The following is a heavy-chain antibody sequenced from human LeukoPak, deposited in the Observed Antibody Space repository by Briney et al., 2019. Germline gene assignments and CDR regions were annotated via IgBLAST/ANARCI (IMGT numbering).Heavy chain of an antibody. V-gene: IGHV1-18*01. CDR2: ISAHNGNT. Sequence: ASVKVSCKASGYTFTSYGISWVRQAPGQGLEWMGWISAHNGNTNYAQKLQGRVTMTTDTSTSTAYMELRSLRSDDTAVYYCARDDILTGYHQPGYWGQGTLVTVSS. J-gene: IGHJ4*02. CDR1: GYTFTSYG. D-gene: IGHD3-9*01. CDR3: ARDDILTGYHQPGY.